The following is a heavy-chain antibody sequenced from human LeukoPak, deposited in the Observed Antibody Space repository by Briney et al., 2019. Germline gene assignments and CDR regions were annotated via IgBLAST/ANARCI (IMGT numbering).Heavy chain of an antibody. Sequence: SVKVSCKASGGTFSSYAISWVRQAPGQGLEWMGRIIPILGIANYAQKFQGGVTITADKSTSTAYMELSSLRSEDTAVYYCARDVGDGYNYLSYWGQGTLVTVSS. V-gene: IGHV1-69*04. CDR2: IIPILGIA. J-gene: IGHJ4*02. D-gene: IGHD5-24*01. CDR1: GGTFSSYA. CDR3: ARDVGDGYNYLSY.